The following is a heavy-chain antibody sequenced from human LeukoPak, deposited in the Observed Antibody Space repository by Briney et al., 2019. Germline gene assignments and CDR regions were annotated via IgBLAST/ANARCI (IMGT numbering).Heavy chain of an antibody. J-gene: IGHJ4*02. Sequence: ASVKVSCKASGYTFTSYDINWVRQATGQGLEWMGWMNPNSGNTGYAQKFQGRVTMTRDTSTSTVYMELSSLRSEDTAVYYCARDPTRIAAAGFDYWGQGTLVTVSS. CDR1: GYTFTSYD. V-gene: IGHV1-8*01. CDR3: ARDPTRIAAAGFDY. CDR2: MNPNSGNT. D-gene: IGHD6-13*01.